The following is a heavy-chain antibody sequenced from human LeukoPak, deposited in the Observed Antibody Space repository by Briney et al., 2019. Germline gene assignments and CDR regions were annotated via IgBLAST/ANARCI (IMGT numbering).Heavy chain of an antibody. Sequence: GGSLRLSCAASGFTVSSNHMSWVRQAPGKELEWVSVIHTGGTTYYSDSVKGRFTISRDNSKNTLYLQMNGLRTEDTAVYFCARGTPSYSSSQNYFDYWGQGTLVTVSS. CDR3: ARGTPSYSSSQNYFDY. D-gene: IGHD6-6*01. CDR1: GFTVSSNH. CDR2: IHTGGTT. V-gene: IGHV3-66*02. J-gene: IGHJ4*02.